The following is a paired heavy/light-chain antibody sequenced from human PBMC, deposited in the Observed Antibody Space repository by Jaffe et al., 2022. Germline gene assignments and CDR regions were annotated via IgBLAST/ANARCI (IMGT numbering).Light chain of an antibody. J-gene: IGKJ2*01. CDR1: QSLVHSNGNTY. V-gene: IGKV2-24*01. CDR3: MQATQFPYT. CDR2: KIS. Sequence: DIVMTQTPLSSPVTLGQPASISCRSSQSLVHSNGNTYLSWLQQRPGQPPRLLIYKISNRFSGVPDRFSGSGAGTDFTLQISRVEPEDVGVYYCMQATQFPYTFGQGTKLEI.
Heavy chain of an antibody. V-gene: IGHV5-51*01. J-gene: IGHJ3*02. CDR2: IFPGDSHT. CDR1: GYSFTNYW. CDR3: ARQPGSCTSCYGEIIDAYDI. Sequence: EVQLVQSGTEVKKPGESLKISCKGSGYSFTNYWIGWVRQMPGKGLEWMGIIFPGDSHTRYSPSFQGQVTFSADKSIDTAYLQWNSLKASDTAMYYCARQPGSCTSCYGEIIDAYDIWGQGTMVTVSS. D-gene: IGHD2-2*01.